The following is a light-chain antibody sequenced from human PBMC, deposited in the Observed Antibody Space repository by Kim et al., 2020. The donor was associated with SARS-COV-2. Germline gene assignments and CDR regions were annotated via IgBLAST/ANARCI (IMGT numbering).Light chain of an antibody. Sequence: SVALGQTIRITCQGDSLRNYYANWYQQIPGQAPVLVIYGKNKRPSGIPDRFSGSILGNTASLTITWTQAEDEADYYCCSRDTSGVIFGGGTQLTVL. CDR2: GKN. J-gene: IGLJ2*01. V-gene: IGLV3-19*01. CDR3: CSRDTSGVI. CDR1: SLRNYY.